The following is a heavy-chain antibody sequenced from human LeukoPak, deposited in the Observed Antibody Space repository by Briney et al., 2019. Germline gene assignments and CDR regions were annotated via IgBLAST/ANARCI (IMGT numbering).Heavy chain of an antibody. D-gene: IGHD3-10*01. J-gene: IGHJ4*02. V-gene: IGHV4-59*01. Sequence: SETLSLTCTVSGGSITSYYWSWIRQPPGKGLEWIGYTYYSGTTNSNPSLESRVTVSVDTSKKYCSLKLTSVTAADTAVYFCARGDPAGLFDSWGQGHLVTVSS. CDR2: TYYSGTT. CDR1: GGSITSYY. CDR3: ARGDPAGLFDS.